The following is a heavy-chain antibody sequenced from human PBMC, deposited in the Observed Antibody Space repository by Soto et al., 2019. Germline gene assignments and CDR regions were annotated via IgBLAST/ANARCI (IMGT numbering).Heavy chain of an antibody. D-gene: IGHD6-13*01. CDR3: ARHNRAAAGTDYYGMDV. Sequence: PGESLKISCKGSGYSFTSYWIGWVRQMPGKGLEWMGIIYPGDSDTRYSPSFQGQVTISADKSISTAYLQWSSLKASDTAMYYCARHNRAAAGTDYYGMDVWGQGTTVTVS. J-gene: IGHJ6*02. CDR2: IYPGDSDT. CDR1: GYSFTSYW. V-gene: IGHV5-51*01.